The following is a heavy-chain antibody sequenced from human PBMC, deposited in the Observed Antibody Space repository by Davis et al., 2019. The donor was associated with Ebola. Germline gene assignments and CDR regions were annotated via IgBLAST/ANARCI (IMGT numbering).Heavy chain of an antibody. CDR1: GFTFSSYA. Sequence: PGGSLRLSCAASGFTFSSYAMSWVRQAPGKGLEWVSAISGSGGSTYYADSVKGRFTISRDNSKNTLYLQMNSLRAEDTAVYYCAKDSQVATDLQEGPFDYWGQGTLVTVSS. V-gene: IGHV3-23*01. D-gene: IGHD5-24*01. CDR2: ISGSGGST. CDR3: AKDSQVATDLQEGPFDY. J-gene: IGHJ4*02.